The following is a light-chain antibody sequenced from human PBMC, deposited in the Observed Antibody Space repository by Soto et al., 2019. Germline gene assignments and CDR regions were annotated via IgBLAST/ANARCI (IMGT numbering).Light chain of an antibody. Sequence: DIQMTQSPSFLSASVGDRVTISCRASQAINTYLNWYQQKPGKAPKLLIYGTSDLQNGVPSRFSGGGSGTDVALNFCSLQPEVFATYSCQQSSSSLLISFGQRTRLEV. CDR2: GTS. CDR3: QQSSSSLLIS. J-gene: IGKJ5*01. CDR1: QAINTY. V-gene: IGKV1-39*01.